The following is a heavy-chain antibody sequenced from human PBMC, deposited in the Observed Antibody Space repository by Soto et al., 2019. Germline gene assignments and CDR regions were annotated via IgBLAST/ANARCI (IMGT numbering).Heavy chain of an antibody. CDR2: ISAYNGNT. V-gene: IGHV1-18*01. D-gene: IGHD3-22*01. CDR1: GYTFTSYG. CDR3: AIDSSGYYPYFDY. Sequence: QVQLVQSGAEVKKPGASVKVSCKASGYTFTSYGISWVRQAPGQGLEWMGWISAYNGNTNYAQKLQGRVTMTTDTSTSTASMELRSLRSDDTAVDYCAIDSSGYYPYFDYWGQGTLVTVSS. J-gene: IGHJ4*02.